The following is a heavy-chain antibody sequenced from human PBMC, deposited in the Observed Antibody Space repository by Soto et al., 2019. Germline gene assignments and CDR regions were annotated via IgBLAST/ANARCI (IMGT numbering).Heavy chain of an antibody. D-gene: IGHD5-12*01. Sequence: EVQLVESGGDLVKPGGSLRLSCAASGFTFINAWMSWVRQAPGKGLEWVGRIKSKTDGGTTDYAAPVKGRFILSRDDSKQTVYLQMNSLKTEDTALYYCATGRGYRGYVYWGQGTLATVSS. J-gene: IGHJ4*02. V-gene: IGHV3-15*01. CDR3: ATGRGYRGYVY. CDR1: GFTFINAW. CDR2: IKSKTDGGTT.